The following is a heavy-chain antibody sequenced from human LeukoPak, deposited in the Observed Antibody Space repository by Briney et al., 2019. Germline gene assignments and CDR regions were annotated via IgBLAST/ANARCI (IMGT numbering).Heavy chain of an antibody. CDR3: ARSLIPLGMDV. V-gene: IGHV3-48*03. D-gene: IGHD2-21*01. J-gene: IGHJ6*02. Sequence: GGSLRLSCAASGFXFSSYEVIWVRQAPGKGREWVSYMSSSGTTIHYVDSVRGRFRNSRDNAKNTVYLEMNSLRSEDTAVYYCARSLIPLGMDVWGQGTTVTVSS. CDR2: MSSSGTTI. CDR1: GFXFSSYE.